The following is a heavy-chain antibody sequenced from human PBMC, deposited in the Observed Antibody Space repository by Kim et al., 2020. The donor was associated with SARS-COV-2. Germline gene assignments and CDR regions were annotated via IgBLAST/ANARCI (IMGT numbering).Heavy chain of an antibody. CDR1: GFNLGDYG. V-gene: IGHV3-48*04. CDR2: ISSTSVNS. D-gene: IGHD3-10*01. CDR3: ALFYYGTFNQ. Sequence: GGSLRLSCTASGFNLGDYGINWVRQAPGKGLEWLSFISSTSVNSHYAESIQGRFTISRDNAKNSLYLQMDSLRAEDTGVYYCALFYYGTFNQWGQGTQVT. J-gene: IGHJ4*02.